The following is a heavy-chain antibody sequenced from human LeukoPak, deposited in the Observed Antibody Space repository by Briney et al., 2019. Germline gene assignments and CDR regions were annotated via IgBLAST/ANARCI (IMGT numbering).Heavy chain of an antibody. CDR2: IKQDGSEK. V-gene: IGHV3-7*03. Sequence: GGSVRLSCAASGFTFNSYWMHWVRQAPGKGLDWVANIKQDGSEKYYVDSVKGRFTISRDNAKNSLYLQMNSLTAEDTAVYYCLRGMSNWGQGTLVTVSS. CDR1: GFTFNSYW. CDR3: LRGMSN. J-gene: IGHJ4*02.